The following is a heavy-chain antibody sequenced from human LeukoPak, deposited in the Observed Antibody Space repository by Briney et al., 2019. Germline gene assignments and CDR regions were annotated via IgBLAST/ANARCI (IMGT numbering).Heavy chain of an antibody. Sequence: PSETLSLTCAVYGGSYSTYYWNWIRQSSGKGLEWIGEISQTGSPHYNPSLKSRVTISVDTSKNQFSLKLSSVTAADTAVYYCASRNAGNLVWAFDVWGQGTLVTVSS. J-gene: IGHJ3*01. V-gene: IGHV4-34*01. CDR3: ASRNAGNLVWAFDV. CDR2: ISQTGSP. CDR1: GGSYSTYY. D-gene: IGHD4-23*01.